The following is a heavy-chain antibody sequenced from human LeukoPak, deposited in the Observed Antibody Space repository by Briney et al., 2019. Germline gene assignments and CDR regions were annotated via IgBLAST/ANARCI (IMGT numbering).Heavy chain of an antibody. CDR1: GGSISSSSYY. V-gene: IGHV4-39*01. J-gene: IGHJ4*02. CDR2: IYYSGST. D-gene: IGHD6-13*01. CDR3: ARLSRLASAGTADY. Sequence: SETLSLTCTVSGGSISSSSYYWGWIRQPPGKGLEWIGSIYYSGSTYYNPSLKSRVTISVDTSKNQFSLKLSSVTAAGTAVYYCARLSRLASAGTADYWGQGTLVTVSS.